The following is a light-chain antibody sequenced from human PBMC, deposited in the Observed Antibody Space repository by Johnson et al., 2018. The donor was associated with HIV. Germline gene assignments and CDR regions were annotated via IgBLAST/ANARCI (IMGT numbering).Light chain of an antibody. V-gene: IGLV1-51*02. CDR1: SSNIGNNY. Sequence: QSVLTQPPSVSAAAGQKVTISCSGSSSNIGNNYVFWYQQFPVTAPKLLIYENNKRPSGIPDRFSGSKSGTSATLGITGLQTGDEADYYCGTWDSNLSVGNFFGTGTKVTVL. CDR3: GTWDSNLSVGNF. CDR2: ENN. J-gene: IGLJ1*01.